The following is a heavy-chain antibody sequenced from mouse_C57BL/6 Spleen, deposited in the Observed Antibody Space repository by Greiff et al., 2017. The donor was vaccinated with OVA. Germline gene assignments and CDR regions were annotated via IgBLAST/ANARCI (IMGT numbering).Heavy chain of an antibody. CDR1: GYTFTSYW. J-gene: IGHJ4*01. V-gene: IGHV1-61*01. CDR2: IYPSDSET. Sequence: VQLQQPGAELVRPGSSVKLSCKASGYTFTSYWMDWVKQRPGQGLEWIGNIYPSDSETHYNQKFKDKATLTVDKSSSTAYMQLSSLTSEDSAVYYCARSPHYYGSSPYARDYWGQGTSVTGSS. D-gene: IGHD1-1*01. CDR3: ARSPHYYGSSPYARDY.